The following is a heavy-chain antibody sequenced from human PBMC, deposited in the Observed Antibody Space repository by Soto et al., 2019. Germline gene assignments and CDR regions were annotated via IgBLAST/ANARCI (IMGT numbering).Heavy chain of an antibody. D-gene: IGHD3-10*01. V-gene: IGHV4-59*08. CDR2: IYYSGST. J-gene: IGHJ6*03. Sequence: SETLSLTCTVSGGSISSYYWSWIRQPPGKGLEWIGYIYYSGSTNYNPSLKSRVTISVDTSKNQFSLKLSSVTAADTAVYYCARSVWFGELLPPYYYYYYMDVWGKGTTVTVSS. CDR1: GGSISSYY. CDR3: ARSVWFGELLPPYYYYYYMDV.